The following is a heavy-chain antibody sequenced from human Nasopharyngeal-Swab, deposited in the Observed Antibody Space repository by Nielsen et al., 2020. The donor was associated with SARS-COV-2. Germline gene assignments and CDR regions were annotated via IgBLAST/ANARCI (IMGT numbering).Heavy chain of an antibody. J-gene: IGHJ3*02. V-gene: IGHV5-51*01. CDR1: GYRFISYW. CDR2: IYPGDSDT. Sequence: GEFLKISCKGSGYRFISYWIGWVRQMPGKGLEWMGVIYPGDSDTRYSPSFQGQVTISADKSINTAYLQWSSLKASDTAMYYCARTAIEGGYYRGDAFDIWGQGTMVTVSS. CDR3: ARTAIEGGYYRGDAFDI. D-gene: IGHD3-22*01.